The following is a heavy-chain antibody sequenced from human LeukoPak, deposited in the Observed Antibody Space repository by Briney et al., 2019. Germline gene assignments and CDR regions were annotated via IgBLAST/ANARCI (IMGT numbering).Heavy chain of an antibody. J-gene: IGHJ4*02. CDR1: GGSFSGYY. CDR2: INHSGST. Sequence: SETLSLTGAVYGGSFSGYYWSWIRQPPGKGLEWIGEINHSGSTNYSPSLKSRVTISVDTSKNQFSLELSSVTAADTAVYYCASSQWVVPGSHWGQGALVIVSS. V-gene: IGHV4-34*01. D-gene: IGHD6-19*01. CDR3: ASSQWVVPGSH.